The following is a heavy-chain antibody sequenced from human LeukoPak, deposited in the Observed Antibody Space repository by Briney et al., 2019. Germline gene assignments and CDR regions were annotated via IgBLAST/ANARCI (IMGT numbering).Heavy chain of an antibody. J-gene: IGHJ2*01. CDR1: GYTFTSYD. V-gene: IGHV1-8*01. D-gene: IGHD5-24*01. CDR3: ARAMGMATINQVGRYFDL. Sequence: ASVKVSCKASGYTFTSYDINWVRQATGQGIEWMGWMNPNSGNTGYAQKFQGRVTMTRNTSISTAYMELSSLRSEDTAVYYCARAMGMATINQVGRYFDLWGRGTLVTVSS. CDR2: MNPNSGNT.